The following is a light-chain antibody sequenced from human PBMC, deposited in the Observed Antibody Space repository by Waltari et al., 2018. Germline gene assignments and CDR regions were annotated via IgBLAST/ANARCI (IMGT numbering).Light chain of an antibody. CDR1: HDIGNR. CDR3: QQANSFPIT. Sequence: DIQMTQSPSSVSASVGDRVTITCRASHDIGNRLAWYQQKPGKAPNLLIYGTSSLQTGVPSRFSGSGSGTEFTLTISSLQPEDFATYYCQQANSFPITFGPGTKVDVK. J-gene: IGKJ3*01. CDR2: GTS. V-gene: IGKV1-12*01.